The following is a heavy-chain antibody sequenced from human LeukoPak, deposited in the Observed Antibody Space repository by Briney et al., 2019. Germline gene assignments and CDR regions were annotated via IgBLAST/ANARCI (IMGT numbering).Heavy chain of an antibody. CDR3: ARGVPHSGIY. CDR1: GYTFTSYY. Sequence: ASVKVSCKASGYTFTSYYMHWVRQAPGQGLEWMGIINPSGGSASYARKFQGRVTMTRGTSTSTVYMELSSLRSDDTAVYFCARGVPHSGIYWGQGTVVTVSS. CDR2: INPSGGSA. J-gene: IGHJ4*01. V-gene: IGHV1-46*01.